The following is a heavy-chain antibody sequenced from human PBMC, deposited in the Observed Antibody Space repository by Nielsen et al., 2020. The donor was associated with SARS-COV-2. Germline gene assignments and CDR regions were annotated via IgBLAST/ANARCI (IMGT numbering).Heavy chain of an antibody. V-gene: IGHV1-18*01. CDR1: GYTFTSYG. CDR3: ARDHGFLYGMDV. CDR2: ISAYNGNT. Sequence: ASVKVSCKASGYTFTSYGISWVRQAPGQGLEWMGWISAYNGNTNYAQKLQGRVTMTRDTSISTAYMELSRLRSDDTAVYYCARDHGFLYGMDVWGQGTTVTVSS. D-gene: IGHD2-2*03. J-gene: IGHJ6*02.